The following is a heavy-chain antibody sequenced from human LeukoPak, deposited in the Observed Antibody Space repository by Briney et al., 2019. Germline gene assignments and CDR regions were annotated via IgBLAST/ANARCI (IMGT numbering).Heavy chain of an antibody. D-gene: IGHD3-22*01. V-gene: IGHV3-33*01. Sequence: GGSLRLSCAASGFTFSSYGMHWVRQAPGKGLEWVAVIWYDGSNKYYADSVKGRFTISRDNSKNTLYLQMNSLRAEDTAAYYCARDPRLGSGYYPDYWGQGTLVTVSS. CDR1: GFTFSSYG. CDR2: IWYDGSNK. J-gene: IGHJ4*02. CDR3: ARDPRLGSGYYPDY.